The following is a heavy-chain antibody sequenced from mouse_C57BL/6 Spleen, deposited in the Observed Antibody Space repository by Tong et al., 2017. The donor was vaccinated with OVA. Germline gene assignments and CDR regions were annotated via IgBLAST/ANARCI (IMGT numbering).Heavy chain of an antibody. D-gene: IGHD4-1*01. V-gene: IGHV5-17*01. CDR2: ICSGSSTI. CDR3: ARRELGRVFDY. J-gene: IGHJ2*01. Sequence: EVQLQASGGGLVKPGGSLKLSCAASGFTFSDYGMHWVRQAPEKGLEWVAYICSGSSTIYYADTVKGRVTISRDNAKNTLFLQMTSLRSEDTAMYYCARRELGRVFDYWGQGTTLTVSS. CDR1: GFTFSDYG.